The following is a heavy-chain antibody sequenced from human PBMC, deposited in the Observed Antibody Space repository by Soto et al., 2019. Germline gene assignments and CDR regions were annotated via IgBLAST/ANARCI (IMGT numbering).Heavy chain of an antibody. CDR1: GFTVSSNY. J-gene: IGHJ1*01. CDR2: IYSGGST. D-gene: IGHD2-15*01. CDR3: ARVAALSGGSYHQH. V-gene: IGHV3-53*01. Sequence: EVQLVESGGGLIQPGGSLRLSCAASGFTVSSNYMSWVRQAPGKGLEWVSVIYSGGSTYYADSVKGRFTISRDNSKNTLYLQMSSLRAEDTAVYYCARVAALSGGSYHQHWGQGTLVTVSS.